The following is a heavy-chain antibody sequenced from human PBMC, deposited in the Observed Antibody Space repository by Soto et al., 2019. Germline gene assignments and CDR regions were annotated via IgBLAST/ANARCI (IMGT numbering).Heavy chain of an antibody. CDR1: GYSFTSYW. J-gene: IGHJ6*02. D-gene: IGHD6-19*01. CDR2: IDPSDSYS. Sequence: GESLKISCKGSGYSFTSYWITWVRQTPGKGLEWMGKIDPSDSYSNYSPSFQGHVTISADKSTSTAYLQWNSLKASDTAMYYCARQDNSGNNYYGMDGWGQGTTVTV. CDR3: ARQDNSGNNYYGMDG. V-gene: IGHV5-10-1*01.